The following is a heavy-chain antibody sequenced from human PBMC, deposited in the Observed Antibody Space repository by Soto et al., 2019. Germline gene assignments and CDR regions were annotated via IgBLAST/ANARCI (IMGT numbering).Heavy chain of an antibody. CDR3: ARGGVSTRTFDY. J-gene: IGHJ4*02. Sequence: LTISCEGSGYNFASFWIGWVRQMPGKGLEWVGIIYPGDSDTRYRPSFQGQVTISADKSISSAYLQWSSLRASDTAMYYCARGGVSTRTFDYWGQGTPVTVSS. D-gene: IGHD3-3*01. CDR2: IYPGDSDT. V-gene: IGHV5-51*01. CDR1: GYNFASFW.